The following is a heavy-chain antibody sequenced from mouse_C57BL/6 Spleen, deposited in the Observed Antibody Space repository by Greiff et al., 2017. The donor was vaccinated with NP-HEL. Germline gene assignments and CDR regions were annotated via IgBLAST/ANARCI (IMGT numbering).Heavy chain of an antibody. J-gene: IGHJ2*01. CDR3: ATLYSGNGRYFDY. D-gene: IGHD2-1*01. CDR2: IDPSESEN. CDR1: GHPLTSHR. V-gene: IGHV1-52*01. Sequence: QVPPQQPGAELVRPGFLVKLFLKASGHPLTSHRMDLVEQRPIQGLEWICNIDPSESENYYNQKFKDKGTFTVDKSSSTAYMQLSSLTSEDSAVYYCATLYSGNGRYFDYWGQGTTLTVSS.